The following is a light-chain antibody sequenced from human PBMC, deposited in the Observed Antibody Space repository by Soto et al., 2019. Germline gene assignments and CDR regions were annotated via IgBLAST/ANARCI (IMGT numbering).Light chain of an antibody. CDR3: QQRSNWPPLT. CDR2: DAS. J-gene: IGKJ4*01. Sequence: EIVLTQSPATLSLSPGEKDTLSCRASQSVSNYLAWYQQKPGQAPRLLIYDASTRATGIPARFSGSGSGTDFTLTISSLEPEDFAVYYCQQRSNWPPLTFGGGTKVEIK. CDR1: QSVSNY. V-gene: IGKV3-11*01.